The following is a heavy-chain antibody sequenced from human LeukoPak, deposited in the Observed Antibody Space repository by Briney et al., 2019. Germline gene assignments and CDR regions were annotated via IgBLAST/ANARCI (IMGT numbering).Heavy chain of an antibody. CDR2: IYPGDSDT. J-gene: IGHJ6*03. D-gene: IGHD1-1*01. CDR3: ARQVVQYYYYYYMDV. CDR1: GYSFTSYW. Sequence: GESLKISCKVSGYSFTSYWIGWVRQMPGKGLEWMGIIYPGDSDTRYSPSFQGQVTISADKSISTAYLQWSSLKASDTAMYYCARQVVQYYYYYYMDVWGKGTTVTVSS. V-gene: IGHV5-51*01.